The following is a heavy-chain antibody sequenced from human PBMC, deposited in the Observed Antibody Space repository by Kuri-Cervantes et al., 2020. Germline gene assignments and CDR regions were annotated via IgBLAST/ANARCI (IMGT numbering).Heavy chain of an antibody. CDR3: AAWSATATHH. V-gene: IGHV3-7*01. CDR1: GFTFSSYG. D-gene: IGHD2-15*01. J-gene: IGHJ5*02. Sequence: ETLSLTCAASGFTFSSYGMHWVRQAPGKGLEWVANINPDGGAKSYVDSVKGRFTISRDNAKNSLYLQMNSLRAEDTGVYYCAAWSATATHHWGQGTLVTVSS. CDR2: INPDGGAK.